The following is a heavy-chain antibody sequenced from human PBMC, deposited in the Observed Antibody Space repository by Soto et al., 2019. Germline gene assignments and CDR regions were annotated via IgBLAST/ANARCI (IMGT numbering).Heavy chain of an antibody. CDR2: IGGGNTDR. V-gene: IGHV3-23*01. CDR3: AKDAVSYNGKGYWFDS. D-gene: IGHD1-26*01. CDR1: RFIFSDYA. J-gene: IGHJ5*01. Sequence: DVQLLESGGGLVQPGGSLTLSCAASRFIFSDYAMNWVRQAPGKGLEWVSSIGGGNTDRYYADSVKGRFIISRDNSKNTMYLQMNSLRDDDTAVYYCAKDAVSYNGKGYWFDSWGQGTLVTVSS.